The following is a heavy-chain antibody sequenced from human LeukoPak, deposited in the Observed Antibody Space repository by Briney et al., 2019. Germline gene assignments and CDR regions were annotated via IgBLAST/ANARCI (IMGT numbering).Heavy chain of an antibody. CDR1: GYTFTSYG. J-gene: IGHJ6*03. D-gene: IGHD1-14*01. Sequence: ASVKVSCKASGYTFTSYGISWVRQAPGQGLEWMGGIIPIFGTANYAQKFQGRVTITTDESTSTAYMELSSLRSEDTAVYYCAMPPAGPAAYYYYMDVWGKGTTVTVSS. V-gene: IGHV1-69*05. CDR2: IIPIFGTA. CDR3: AMPPAGPAAYYYYMDV.